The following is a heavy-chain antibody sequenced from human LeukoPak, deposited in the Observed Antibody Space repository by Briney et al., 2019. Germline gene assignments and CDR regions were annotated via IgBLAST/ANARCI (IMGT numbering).Heavy chain of an antibody. Sequence: ASVKVSCKASGYTFTSYDINWVRQAPGQGLEWMGWINTNTGNPTYAQGFTGRFVFSLDTSVSTAYLQISSLKAEDTAVYYCAREDSGYDLDYWGQGTLVTVSS. CDR3: AREDSGYDLDY. CDR1: GYTFTSYD. V-gene: IGHV7-4-1*02. CDR2: INTNTGNP. D-gene: IGHD5-12*01. J-gene: IGHJ4*02.